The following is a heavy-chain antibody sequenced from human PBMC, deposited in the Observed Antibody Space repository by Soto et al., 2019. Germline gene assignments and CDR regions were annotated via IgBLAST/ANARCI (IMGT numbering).Heavy chain of an antibody. J-gene: IGHJ4*02. CDR2: INTDGSAT. CDR1: GFTFSSNW. D-gene: IGHD3-10*01. Sequence: EVHLVESGGGLVQPGGSLRLSCAASGFTFSSNWMHWVRQVTGKGLLWVARINTDGSATDYADSAKVRFTISRDKANNALYLHMNTLRAEDTAVYYSARDVAGSWSHWGQGTLVTVAS. V-gene: IGHV3-74*01. CDR3: ARDVAGSWSH.